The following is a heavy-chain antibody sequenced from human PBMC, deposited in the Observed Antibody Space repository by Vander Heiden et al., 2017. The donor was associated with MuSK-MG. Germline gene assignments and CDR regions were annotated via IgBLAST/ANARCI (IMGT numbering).Heavy chain of an antibody. CDR3: ARVGYFDWLFDY. Sequence: ELQWVESGGGLIQPGGSLRPSCAASGFTLSSNYMSWVRQAPGKGLEWVSIIYSGGTTYYADSVKGRFTISRDTSKNTLYLQMNSLRAEDTAVYYCARVGYFDWLFDYWGQGTLVTVSS. CDR1: GFTLSSNY. J-gene: IGHJ4*02. V-gene: IGHV3-53*01. CDR2: IYSGGTT. D-gene: IGHD3-9*01.